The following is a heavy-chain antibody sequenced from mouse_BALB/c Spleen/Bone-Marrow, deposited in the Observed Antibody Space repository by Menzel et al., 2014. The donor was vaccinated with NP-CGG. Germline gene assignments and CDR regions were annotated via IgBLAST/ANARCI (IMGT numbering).Heavy chain of an antibody. V-gene: IGHV2-2*02. CDR1: GFSLTSFG. CDR2: IWSGGST. CDR3: TRNWDDYAMDH. Sequence: VQLQESGPGLVQPSQSLSITCTVSGFSLTSFGIHWVRQSPGKGLEWLGVIWSGGSTDYNAAFISRLSISKDNSKSQVFFKMNSLQANDTAIYYCTRNWDDYAMDHWGQGTSVTVSS. D-gene: IGHD4-1*01. J-gene: IGHJ4*01.